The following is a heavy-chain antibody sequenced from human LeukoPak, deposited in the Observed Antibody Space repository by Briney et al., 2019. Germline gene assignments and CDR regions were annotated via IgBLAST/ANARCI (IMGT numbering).Heavy chain of an antibody. V-gene: IGHV3-33*01. Sequence: GGSLRLSCAASGFTFSSYGMHWVRQAPGKGLEWVAVIWYDGSNKYYAGSVKGRFTISRDNSKNTLYLQMNSLRAEDTAVYYCARDMGLRNVNSRWYYYYGMDVWGKGTTVTVSS. CDR1: GFTFSSYG. D-gene: IGHD5-12*01. CDR3: ARDMGLRNVNSRWYYYYGMDV. J-gene: IGHJ6*04. CDR2: IWYDGSNK.